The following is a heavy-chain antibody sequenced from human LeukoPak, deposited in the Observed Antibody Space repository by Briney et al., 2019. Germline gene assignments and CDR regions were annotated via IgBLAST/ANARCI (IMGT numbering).Heavy chain of an antibody. V-gene: IGHV4-34*01. CDR1: GGSFSGYY. CDR2: INHSGST. CDR3: ARIVDTAMANDAFDI. D-gene: IGHD5-18*01. Sequence: SETLSLTCAVYGGSFSGYYWSWIRQPPGKGLEWIGEINHSGSTNYNPSLKSRVTISVDTSKNQFSLKLSSVTAADTAVYYCARIVDTAMANDAFDIWGQGTMVTVSS. J-gene: IGHJ3*02.